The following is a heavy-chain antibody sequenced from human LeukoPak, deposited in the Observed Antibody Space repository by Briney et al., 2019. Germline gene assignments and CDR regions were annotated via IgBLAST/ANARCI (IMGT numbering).Heavy chain of an antibody. CDR2: IKQDGSEK. J-gene: IGHJ6*02. V-gene: IGHV3-7*01. CDR3: ARDIEDCSSTSCPTGLYYYYGMDV. D-gene: IGHD2-2*01. Sequence: TGGSLRLSCAASGFTFSSYWMSWVRQAPGKGLEWVANIKQDGSEKYYVDSVKGRFTISRDNAKNSLYLQMNSLRAEDTAVYYCARDIEDCSSTSCPTGLYYYYGMDVWGQGTTVTVSS. CDR1: GFTFSSYW.